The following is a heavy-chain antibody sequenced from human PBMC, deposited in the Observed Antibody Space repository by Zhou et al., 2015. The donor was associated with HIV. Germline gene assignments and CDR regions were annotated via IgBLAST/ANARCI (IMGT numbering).Heavy chain of an antibody. Sequence: QVQLVQSGAEVKKPGSSVKVSCKASGGTFSSYAISWVRQAPGQGLEWMGGIIPIFGTANYAQKFQGRVTITADESTSTAYMELSSLRSEDTAVYYCARDPRITMVRDYYYGMDVWGQGTTVTVSS. D-gene: IGHD3-10*01. CDR2: IIPIFGTA. CDR3: ARDPRITMVRDYYYGMDV. V-gene: IGHV1-69*01. J-gene: IGHJ6*02. CDR1: GGTFSSYA.